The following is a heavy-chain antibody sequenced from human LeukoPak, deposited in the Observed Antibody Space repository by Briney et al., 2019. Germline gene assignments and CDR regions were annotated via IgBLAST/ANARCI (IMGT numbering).Heavy chain of an antibody. V-gene: IGHV4-34*01. CDR1: GGPFNGYY. J-gene: IGHJ4*02. D-gene: IGHD1-26*01. CDR2: INHSGTT. Sequence: SETLSLTCTIYGGPFNGYYWSWIRQPPGKGLEWIGEINHSGTTNYNPSLESRVTISVDTSKNQFSLKLSSMTAADTAVYYCARGGGYPTSNDYWGQGTPVTVSS. CDR3: ARGGGYPTSNDY.